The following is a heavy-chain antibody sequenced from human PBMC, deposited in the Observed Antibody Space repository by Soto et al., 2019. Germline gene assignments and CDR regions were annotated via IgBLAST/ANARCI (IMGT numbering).Heavy chain of an antibody. CDR2: ISSSSSTI. D-gene: IGHD3-22*01. CDR3: AVYYYDSSGRLYYYYYYGMDV. Sequence: PGGSLRLSCAASGFTFNSYSMNWVRQAPGKGLEWVSYISSSSSTIYYADPVKGRITIFRTNAKNLLYMQMNTLRDEYTAVYYCAVYYYDSSGRLYYYYYYGMDVWGQGTTVTVSS. CDR1: GFTFNSYS. J-gene: IGHJ6*02. V-gene: IGHV3-48*02.